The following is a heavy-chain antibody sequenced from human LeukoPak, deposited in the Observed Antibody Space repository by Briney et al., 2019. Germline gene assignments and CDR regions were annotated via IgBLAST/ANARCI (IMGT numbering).Heavy chain of an antibody. CDR2: IYGDGTI. CDR3: TRDSGTTGEVKFDP. CDR1: GGSISKQY. D-gene: IGHD3-10*01. J-gene: IGHJ5*02. V-gene: IGHV4-4*07. Sequence: SETLSPTCTVSGGSISKQYWTWVRQSAGKGLEWIGRIYGDGTITYNPSLRSRVTMSLDTSKNQFSLRLTSVTAADTAMYYCTRDSGTTGEVKFDPWGQGTLVTVSS.